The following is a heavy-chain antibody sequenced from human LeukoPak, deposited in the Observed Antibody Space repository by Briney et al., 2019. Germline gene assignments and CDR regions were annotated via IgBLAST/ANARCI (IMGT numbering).Heavy chain of an antibody. CDR3: ASIANGSYLLY. D-gene: IGHD1-26*01. CDR2: IYYSGST. Sequence: SETLSLTCTVSGGSISSSSYYWGWIRQPPGKGLEWIGSIYYSGSTYYNPSLKSRVTISVDTSKNQFSLKLSSVTAADTAVYYCASIANGSYLLYWGQGTLVTVSS. J-gene: IGHJ4*02. CDR1: GGSISSSSYY. V-gene: IGHV4-39*01.